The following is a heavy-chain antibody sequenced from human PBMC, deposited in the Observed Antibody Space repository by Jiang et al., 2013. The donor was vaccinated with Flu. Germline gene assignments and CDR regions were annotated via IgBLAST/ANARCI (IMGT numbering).Heavy chain of an antibody. Sequence: SQTLSLTCAISGDSIFDNSATWNWIRQSPSRGLEWLGRTYYRSKWYDDYALSVKSRITINPDTSKNQFSLHLNSVTPEDTAVYYCASGGDGSGSYFAHDYWGQGTLGHRLL. V-gene: IGHV6-1*01. CDR1: GDSIFDNSAT. D-gene: IGHD3-10*01. J-gene: IGHJ4*02. CDR3: ASGGDGSGSYFAHDY. CDR2: TYYRSKWYD.